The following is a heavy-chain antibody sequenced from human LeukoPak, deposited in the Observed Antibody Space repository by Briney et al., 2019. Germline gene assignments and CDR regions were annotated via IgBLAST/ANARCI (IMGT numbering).Heavy chain of an antibody. CDR2: ISGSGGST. D-gene: IGHD6-13*01. CDR1: GGSISSGGYY. Sequence: ETLSLTCTVSGGSISSGGYYWSWVRQAPGKGLEWVSAISGSGGSTYYADSVKGRFTISRDNSKNTLYLQMNSLRAEDTAVYYCAKGDIAAAGTDDYWGQGTLVTV. CDR3: AKGDIAAAGTDDY. J-gene: IGHJ4*02. V-gene: IGHV3-23*01.